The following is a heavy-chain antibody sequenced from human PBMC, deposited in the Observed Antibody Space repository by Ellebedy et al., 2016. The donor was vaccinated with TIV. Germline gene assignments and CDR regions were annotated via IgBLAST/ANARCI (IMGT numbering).Heavy chain of an antibody. V-gene: IGHV4-34*01. J-gene: IGHJ4*02. CDR2: INQSGST. CDR1: GGPFSGYF. Sequence: MPSDTLSLTCAVYGGPFSGYFWNWIRQPPGKGLEWIGEINQSGSTNYNPSLKSRVTISVDTSNSQFSLRLNSVTAADTAVYYCARGLYYDLNYWGQGALVTVSS. D-gene: IGHD3-22*01. CDR3: ARGLYYDLNY.